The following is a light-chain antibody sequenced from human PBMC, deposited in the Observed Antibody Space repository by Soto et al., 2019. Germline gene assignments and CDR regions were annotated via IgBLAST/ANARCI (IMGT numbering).Light chain of an antibody. Sequence: QSALTQPASVSGSPGQSITISCTGTSSDVGGYNFVSWYQQHPGNAPKLMIYDVTIRPSGVSDRFSGSKSGNTASLTISGLQAEDEADYYCTSYTTSNTPAVVFGGGTQLTVL. CDR2: DVT. CDR3: TSYTTSNTPAVV. J-gene: IGLJ2*01. CDR1: SSDVGGYNF. V-gene: IGLV2-14*03.